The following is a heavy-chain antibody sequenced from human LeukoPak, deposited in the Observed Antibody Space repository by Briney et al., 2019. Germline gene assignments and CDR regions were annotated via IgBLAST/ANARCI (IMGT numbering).Heavy chain of an antibody. CDR2: IYTSGST. Sequence: PSETLSLTCTVSGGSISSYYWSWIRQPAGKGLEWIGRIYTSGSTNYNPSLKSRVTISVDTSKNQFSLKLSSVTAADTAVYYCAGIIYGGNSGAFDYWGQGTLVTVSS. J-gene: IGHJ4*02. CDR3: AGIIYGGNSGAFDY. D-gene: IGHD4-23*01. CDR1: GGSISSYY. V-gene: IGHV4-4*07.